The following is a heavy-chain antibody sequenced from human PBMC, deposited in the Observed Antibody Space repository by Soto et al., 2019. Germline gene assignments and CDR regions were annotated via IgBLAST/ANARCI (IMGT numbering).Heavy chain of an antibody. J-gene: IGHJ4*02. D-gene: IGHD2-2*01. CDR2: ISGSGGST. Sequence: EVQLLESGGGLVQPGGSLRLSCAACGFTFSSYAMSWVRQAPGKGLEWVSAISGSGGSTYYADSVKGRFTISRDNSKNTLYLQMNSLRAEDTAVYYCARQPQDIVVVPAAIGYWGQGTLVTVSS. CDR3: ARQPQDIVVVPAAIGY. CDR1: GFTFSSYA. V-gene: IGHV3-23*01.